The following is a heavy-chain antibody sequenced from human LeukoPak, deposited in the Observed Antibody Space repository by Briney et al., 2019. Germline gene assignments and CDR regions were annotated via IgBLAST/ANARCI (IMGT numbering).Heavy chain of an antibody. D-gene: IGHD2-15*01. Sequence: ASVKVSCXTSGYTFTNYGISWVRQAPGQGLEWLAWISAYNGNTTFAQNLQGRVTMTTDTSTNTAYMELRSLRSDDTAVYYCTRGRGYCSGSSCYLSYFDFWGQGTLVLVSS. V-gene: IGHV1-18*01. CDR3: TRGRGYCSGSSCYLSYFDF. J-gene: IGHJ4*02. CDR1: GYTFTNYG. CDR2: ISAYNGNT.